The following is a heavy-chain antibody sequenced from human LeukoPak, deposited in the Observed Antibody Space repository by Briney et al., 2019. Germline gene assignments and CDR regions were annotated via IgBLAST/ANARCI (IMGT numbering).Heavy chain of an antibody. CDR2: IRYDGNNK. CDR3: AKDTGDYYDTSGNYYAGWFDP. CDR1: GFSFSSFG. J-gene: IGHJ5*02. D-gene: IGHD3-22*01. V-gene: IGHV3-30*02. Sequence: GGSLRLSCEASGFSFSSFGLHWVRQAPGKGLEWVAFIRYDGNNKYFADPVKGRFSISRDNSKNTVYLQMNSLRPEDTAVYHCAKDTGDYYDTSGNYYAGWFDPWGQGTLVTVSS.